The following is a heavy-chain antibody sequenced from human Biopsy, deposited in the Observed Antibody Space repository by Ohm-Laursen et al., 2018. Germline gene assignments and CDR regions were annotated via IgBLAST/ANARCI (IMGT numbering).Heavy chain of an antibody. CDR2: LSGSGGTT. Sequence: GSLRLSCTAPGFTFSSYGMSWVRQAPGKGLEWVSVLSGSGGTTYYADPVKGRFTISRDNSKNTLYLQMNSLTAEDTAVYYCAKTFHGSSFLYDYWGQGTLVTVSS. CDR3: AKTFHGSSFLYDY. J-gene: IGHJ4*02. D-gene: IGHD2-15*01. V-gene: IGHV3-23*01. CDR1: GFTFSSYG.